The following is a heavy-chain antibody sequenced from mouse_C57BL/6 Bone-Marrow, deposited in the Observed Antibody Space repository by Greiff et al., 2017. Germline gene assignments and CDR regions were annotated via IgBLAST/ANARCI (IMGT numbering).Heavy chain of an antibody. V-gene: IGHV5-4*03. CDR2: ISDGGSYT. J-gene: IGHJ4*01. D-gene: IGHD2-1*01. CDR3: ARIYYGNPYYYAMDY. Sequence: EVKVVESGGGLVKPGGSLKLSCAASGFTFSSYAMSWVRQTPEKRLEWVATISDGGSYTYYPDNVKGRFTISRENAKNNLYLQMSHLKSEDTAMYYCARIYYGNPYYYAMDYWGQGTSVTVSS. CDR1: GFTFSSYA.